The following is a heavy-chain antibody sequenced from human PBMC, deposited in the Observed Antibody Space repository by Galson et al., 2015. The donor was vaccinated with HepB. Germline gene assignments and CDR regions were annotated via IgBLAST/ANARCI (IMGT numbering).Heavy chain of an antibody. CDR2: INHSGST. D-gene: IGHD1-20*01. V-gene: IGHV4-34*01. CDR3: ARGTPGDNEVITGTTFTWFDP. CDR1: GGSFSGYY. J-gene: IGHJ5*02. Sequence: SETLSLTCAVYGGSFSGYYWSWIRQPPGKGLEWIGEINHSGSTNYNPSLKSRVTISVDTSKNQFSLKLSSVTAADTAVYYCARGTPGDNEVITGTTFTWFDPWGQGTLVTVSS.